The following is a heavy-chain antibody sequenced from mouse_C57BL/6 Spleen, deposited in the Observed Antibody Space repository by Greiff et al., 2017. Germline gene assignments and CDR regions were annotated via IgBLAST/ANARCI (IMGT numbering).Heavy chain of an antibody. CDR3: ARRGSYDSMDY. Sequence: QVQLKQPGAELARPGASVKLSCKASGYTFTSYGISWVKQRTGQGLEWIGEIYPTSGNTYYNQKFKGKAALTVDKSSSTAYMELRSLTSEDSAVYFCARRGSYDSMDYWGQGTSVTVSS. D-gene: IGHD1-1*02. V-gene: IGHV1-81*01. CDR1: GYTFTSYG. CDR2: IYPTSGNT. J-gene: IGHJ4*01.